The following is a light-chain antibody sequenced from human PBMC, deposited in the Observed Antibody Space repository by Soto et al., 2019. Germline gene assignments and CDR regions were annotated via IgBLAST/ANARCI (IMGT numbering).Light chain of an antibody. CDR3: SSYTSSSTPYV. J-gene: IGLJ1*01. CDR2: DVS. Sequence: QSALTQPASVSGSPGQSITISCTGTSSDVGAYNYVSWYQQHPGKAPKLMIHDVSNRLSGVSNRFSGSKSGNTASLTISGLQAEDAAAYYFSSYTSSSTPYVFGTGTKLTVL. V-gene: IGLV2-14*03. CDR1: SSDVGAYNY.